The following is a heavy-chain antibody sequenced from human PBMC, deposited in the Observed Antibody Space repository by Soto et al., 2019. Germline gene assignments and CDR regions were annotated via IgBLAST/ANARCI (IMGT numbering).Heavy chain of an antibody. V-gene: IGHV4-59*08. CDR3: ARRYGSAIDY. J-gene: IGHJ4*02. Sequence: QVQLQESGPGLVKPSETLSLTCTVSGGSISSWYWSWIRQPPGKGLEWIGYINYSGSTNYNPSHKSRVTISVDTSTTQFSMKLSSVTAADTAVYYCARRYGSAIDYWGQGTLVTVSS. CDR2: INYSGST. D-gene: IGHD1-26*01. CDR1: GGSISSWY.